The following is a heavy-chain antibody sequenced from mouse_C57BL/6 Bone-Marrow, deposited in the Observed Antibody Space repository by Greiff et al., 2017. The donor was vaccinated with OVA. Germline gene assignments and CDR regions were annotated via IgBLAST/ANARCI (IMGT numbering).Heavy chain of an antibody. V-gene: IGHV1-18*01. CDR2: INPNNGGT. D-gene: IGHD3-2*02. CDR3: ARSQTAQATPLMDY. CDR1: GYTFTDYN. J-gene: IGHJ4*01. Sequence: VQLKQSGPELVKPGASVKIPCKASGYTFTDYNMDWVKQSHGKSLEWIGDINPNNGGTIYNQKFKGKATLTVDKSSSTAYMELRSLTSEDTAVYYCARSQTAQATPLMDYWGQGTSVTVSS.